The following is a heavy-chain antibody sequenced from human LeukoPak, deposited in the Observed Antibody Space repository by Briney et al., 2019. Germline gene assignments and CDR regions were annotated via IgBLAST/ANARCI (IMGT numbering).Heavy chain of an antibody. Sequence: HTGGSLRLSCAASGFSFNAYFMHWVRQAPGKGLEWVAIMSYDESTKYYADSVKGRFTISRDDSKNTLYLQMNSLRAEDTAVYYCARDDQSVTMGRGQVYCHNYGMDVWGQGTTVTVSS. J-gene: IGHJ6*02. CDR3: ARDDQSVTMGRGQVYCHNYGMDV. CDR2: MSYDESTK. CDR1: GFSFNAYF. V-gene: IGHV3-30*04. D-gene: IGHD3-10*01.